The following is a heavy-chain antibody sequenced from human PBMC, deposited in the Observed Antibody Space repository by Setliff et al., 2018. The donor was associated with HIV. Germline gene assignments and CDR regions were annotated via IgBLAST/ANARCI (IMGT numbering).Heavy chain of an antibody. CDR1: GYTFRNFA. J-gene: IGHJ3*02. CDR3: ARIRAAALLNAFDI. V-gene: IGHV1-18*01. CDR2: ISGYNDNT. D-gene: IGHD6-13*01. Sequence: ASVKVSCKASGYTFRNFAISWVRQAPGQGLEWMGWISGYNDNTNYAQKFQGRVTMTTDTTSSTSYMELRSLTSAETAMYYCARIRAAALLNAFDIWGQGTMVTVSS.